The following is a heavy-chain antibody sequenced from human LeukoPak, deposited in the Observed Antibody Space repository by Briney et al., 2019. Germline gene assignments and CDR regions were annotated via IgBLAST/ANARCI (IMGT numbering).Heavy chain of an antibody. CDR1: GGTFISYA. CDR2: IIPTFGTS. Sequence: GASVKVSCKASGGTFISYAISWVRQAPGQGLEWMGGIIPTFGTSNYAQKFQGRVTITADESTSTASMELSSLRSEDTAVYYCARGARYSYGYGNWFDPWGQGTLVTVSS. J-gene: IGHJ5*02. CDR3: ARGARYSYGYGNWFDP. D-gene: IGHD5-18*01. V-gene: IGHV1-69*13.